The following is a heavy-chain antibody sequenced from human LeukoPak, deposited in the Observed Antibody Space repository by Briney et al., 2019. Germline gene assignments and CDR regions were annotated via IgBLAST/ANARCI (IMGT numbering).Heavy chain of an antibody. D-gene: IGHD5-24*01. CDR3: AKGPKGWLQENLDY. CDR2: ISYDGSNK. V-gene: IGHV3-30*18. J-gene: IGHJ4*02. CDR1: GFTFSSYG. Sequence: GRSLRLSCAASGFTFSSYGMHWVRQAPGKGLEWVAVISYDGSNKYYADSVKGRFTISRDNSKNTLYLKMNSLRAEDTAVYYCAKGPKGWLQENLDYWSQGTLVTVSS.